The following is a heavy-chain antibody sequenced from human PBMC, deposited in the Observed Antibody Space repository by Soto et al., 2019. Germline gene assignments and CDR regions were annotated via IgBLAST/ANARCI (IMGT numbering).Heavy chain of an antibody. V-gene: IGHV1-58*02. CDR1: GSGFISSG. D-gene: IGHD2-15*01. CDR3: SADRPDIGVGWWV. Sequence: SVKVSCKASGSGFISSGIQWVRQAHGQRPEWIGWIVVASGQTNYAQNFRGRVAITRDTSTATAYIELTGLTSEDTAVYFCSADRPDIGVGWWVWGQGTTVTVSS. J-gene: IGHJ6*02. CDR2: IVVASGQT.